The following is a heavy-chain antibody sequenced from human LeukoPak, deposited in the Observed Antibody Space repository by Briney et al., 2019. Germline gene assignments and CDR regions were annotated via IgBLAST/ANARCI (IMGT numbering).Heavy chain of an antibody. J-gene: IGHJ4*02. CDR2: ISAYNGNT. V-gene: IGHV1-18*01. Sequence: ASVKVSCKASGYTFTSYGISWVRQAPGQGLEWMGWISAYNGNTNYAQKLQGRVTMTTDTSTSTAYMELRSLRSDDTAVYYCARDHIRRAVAGTTLKYWGQGTLVTVSS. CDR1: GYTFTSYG. CDR3: ARDHIRRAVAGTTLKY. D-gene: IGHD6-19*01.